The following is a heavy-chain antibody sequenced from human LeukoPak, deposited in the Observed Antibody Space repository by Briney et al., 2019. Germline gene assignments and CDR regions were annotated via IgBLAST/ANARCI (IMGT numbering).Heavy chain of an antibody. CDR1: GGSISSYY. Sequence: SETLSLTCIVSGGSISSYYWSWIRQPAGRGLEWIGRIYTSGSTNYNPSLKSRVSMSVDTSKNQFSLKLSSVTAADTAVYYCAREGRGIPFDYWGQGTLVTVSS. CDR3: AREGRGIPFDY. CDR2: IYTSGST. J-gene: IGHJ4*02. D-gene: IGHD1-26*01. V-gene: IGHV4-4*07.